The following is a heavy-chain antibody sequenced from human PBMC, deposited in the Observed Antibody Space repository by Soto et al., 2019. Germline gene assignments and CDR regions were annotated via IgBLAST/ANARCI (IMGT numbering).Heavy chain of an antibody. CDR1: GFTFSSYA. D-gene: IGHD6-19*01. Sequence: GGSLRLSCAASGFTFSSYAMHWVRQAPGKGLEWVAVISYDGSNKYYADSVKGRFTISRDNSKNTLYLQMNSLRAEDTAVYYCARDRGDSSGWSATYYYYYGMDVWGQGTTVTVSS. J-gene: IGHJ6*02. CDR3: ARDRGDSSGWSATYYYYYGMDV. V-gene: IGHV3-30-3*01. CDR2: ISYDGSNK.